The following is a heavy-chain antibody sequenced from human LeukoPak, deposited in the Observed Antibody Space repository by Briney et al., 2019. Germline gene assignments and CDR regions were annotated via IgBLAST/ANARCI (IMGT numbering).Heavy chain of an antibody. V-gene: IGHV3-30*18. Sequence: PGGSLRLSCAASGFTFSSYGMHWVRQAPGKGLEWVAVISYDGSNKYYADSVKGRFTISRDNSKNTLYLQMNSLRAEDTAVYYCAKDQRGEDYGMDVWGQGTTVTVSS. CDR2: ISYDGSNK. CDR3: AKDQRGEDYGMDV. CDR1: GFTFSSYG. D-gene: IGHD3-10*01. J-gene: IGHJ6*02.